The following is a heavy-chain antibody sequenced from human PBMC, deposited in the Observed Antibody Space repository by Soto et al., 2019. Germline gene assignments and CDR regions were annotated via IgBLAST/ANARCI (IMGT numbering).Heavy chain of an antibody. CDR2: IYYSGST. CDR1: GGSISSSSDY. D-gene: IGHD5-12*01. CDR3: ARHEATSSQSYYGVDV. Sequence: QLQLQESGPGLVKPSETLSLTCTVSGGSISSSSDYWGWIRQPPGKGLEWLGSIYYSGSTYNNPSLRRRVTISVDTSKNQFSPKLNSVTAADTAVYYCARHEATSSQSYYGVDVWGQGTTVTVSS. V-gene: IGHV4-39*01. J-gene: IGHJ6*02.